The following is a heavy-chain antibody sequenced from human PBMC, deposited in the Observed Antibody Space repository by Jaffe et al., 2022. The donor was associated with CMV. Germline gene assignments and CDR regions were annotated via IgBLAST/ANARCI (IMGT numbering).Heavy chain of an antibody. CDR3: ARGGGDHGYNSMLGY. CDR2: INQDGTET. D-gene: IGHD5-12*01. V-gene: IGHV3-7*03. Sequence: EVQLVQSGGGLVQPGGSLRLSCAASGFTFTSYWMTWVRQAPGKGLEWVANINQDGTETYSVDSVKGRFTISRDNTKNSLYLHMRGLRADDTAVYYCARGGGDHGYNSMLGYWGQGSLVTVSS. J-gene: IGHJ4*02. CDR1: GFTFTSYW.